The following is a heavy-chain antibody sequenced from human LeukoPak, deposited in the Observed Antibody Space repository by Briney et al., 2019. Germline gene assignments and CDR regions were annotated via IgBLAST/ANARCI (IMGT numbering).Heavy chain of an antibody. Sequence: PGGSLRLSCAASGFTFSSYGMHWVRQAPGKGLEWVAVIWYGGSNKYYADSVKGRFTISRDNSKNTLYLQMNSLRAEDTAVYYCAKAPGSSGYFDYWGQGTLVTVSS. CDR3: AKAPGSSGYFDY. CDR1: GFTFSSYG. V-gene: IGHV3-30*02. D-gene: IGHD6-6*01. J-gene: IGHJ4*02. CDR2: IWYGGSNK.